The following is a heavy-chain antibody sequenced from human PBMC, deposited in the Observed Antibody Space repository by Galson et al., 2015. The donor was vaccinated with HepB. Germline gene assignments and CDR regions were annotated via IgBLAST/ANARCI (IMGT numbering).Heavy chain of an antibody. D-gene: IGHD5-12*01. J-gene: IGHJ4*02. Sequence: SLRLSCAASGFTFKNYGMHWVRQAPGKGLEWVAVISYDGSNKYYGDSVKGRFTISRDNSKNTLYLQMDSLRADDTAIYYCTKEGGRYSGAFYWLNYWGQGIPVSVSS. CDR2: ISYDGSNK. V-gene: IGHV3-30*18. CDR3: TKEGGRYSGAFYWLNY. CDR1: GFTFKNYG.